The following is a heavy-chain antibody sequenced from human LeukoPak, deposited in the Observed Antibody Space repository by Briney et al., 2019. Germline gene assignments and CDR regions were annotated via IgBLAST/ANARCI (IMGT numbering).Heavy chain of an antibody. Sequence: GGSLRLSCAASGFTFSSYSMNWVRQAPGKGLEWVTSISSSSSYIYYADSVKGRFTISRDNAKNSLYLQMNSLRAEDTAVYCCARASKSGQTPFDYWGQGTLVTVSS. CDR3: ARASKSGQTPFDY. D-gene: IGHD6-25*01. J-gene: IGHJ4*02. V-gene: IGHV3-21*01. CDR2: ISSSSSYI. CDR1: GFTFSSYS.